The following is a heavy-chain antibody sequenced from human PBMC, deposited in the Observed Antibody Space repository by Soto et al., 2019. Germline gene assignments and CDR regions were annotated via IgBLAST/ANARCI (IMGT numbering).Heavy chain of an antibody. V-gene: IGHV3-15*01. CDR1: GFTFSNAW. Sequence: PGGSLRLSCAASGFTFSNAWMNWVRQAPGKGLEWVGRIKKKSDGGTTDYAAPVKGRFRISRDDAIKTLYLEMNSLQIDDTAVYSRNPLGPRAVGATTDYWGRGTLVTVSS. CDR2: IKKKSDGGTT. D-gene: IGHD1-26*01. CDR3: NPLGPRAVGATTDY. J-gene: IGHJ4*02.